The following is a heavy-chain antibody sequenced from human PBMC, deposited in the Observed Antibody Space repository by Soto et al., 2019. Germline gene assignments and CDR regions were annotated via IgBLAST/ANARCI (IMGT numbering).Heavy chain of an antibody. Sequence: AASVKVSCKASGYTFTSYGISWVRQAPGQGLEWMGWISAYNGNTNYAQKLQGRVTMTTDTSTSTAYMELRSLRSDDTAVYYCARENYYYDSSGYYLFDPWGQGTLVTVSS. CDR3: ARENYYYDSSGYYLFDP. CDR2: ISAYNGNT. V-gene: IGHV1-18*01. D-gene: IGHD3-22*01. J-gene: IGHJ5*02. CDR1: GYTFTSYG.